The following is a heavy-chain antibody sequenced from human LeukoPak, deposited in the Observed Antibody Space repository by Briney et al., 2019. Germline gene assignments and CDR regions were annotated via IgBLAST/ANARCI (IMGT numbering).Heavy chain of an antibody. CDR2: ISTYNGNT. CDR3: ARSGYDWDWFDP. J-gene: IGHJ5*02. Sequence: GASVKVSCKASGYTFTSYGISWVRQTPGQGLKWMGWISTYNGNTNYAQKLQGRVTMTTDTSTSTAYMELRSLRSDDTAVYYCARSGYDWDWFDPWGQGTLVTVSS. V-gene: IGHV1-18*01. CDR1: GYTFTSYG. D-gene: IGHD5-12*01.